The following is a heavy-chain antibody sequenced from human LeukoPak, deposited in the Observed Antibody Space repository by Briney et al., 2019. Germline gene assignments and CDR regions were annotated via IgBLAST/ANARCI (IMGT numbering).Heavy chain of an antibody. CDR2: IIPILGIA. D-gene: IGHD3-22*01. J-gene: IGHJ3*02. Sequence: GASVKVSCKASGGTFSSYAISWVRQAPGQGLEWMGRIIPILGIANYAQKFQGRVTITADKSTSTAYVELSSLRSEDTAVYYCARADSSGYPRAFDIWGQGTMVTVSS. CDR1: GGTFSSYA. CDR3: ARADSSGYPRAFDI. V-gene: IGHV1-69*04.